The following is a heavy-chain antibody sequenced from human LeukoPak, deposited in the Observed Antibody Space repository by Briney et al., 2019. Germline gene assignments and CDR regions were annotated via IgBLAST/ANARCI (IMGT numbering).Heavy chain of an antibody. Sequence: ASVKVSCKASGYTFTSYGISWVRQAPGQGLEWMGWISAYNGNTNYSQKLQGRVTMTTDTSTSTAYMDLRSLRSDDTAVYYCARVPSTVPRPPNWYFVLWGGGPLVTVSS. J-gene: IGHJ2*01. D-gene: IGHD4-11*01. CDR3: ARVPSTVPRPPNWYFVL. CDR2: ISAYNGNT. V-gene: IGHV1-18*01. CDR1: GYTFTSYG.